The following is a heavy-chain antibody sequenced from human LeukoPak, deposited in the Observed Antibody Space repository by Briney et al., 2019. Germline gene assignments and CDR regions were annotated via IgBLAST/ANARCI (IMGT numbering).Heavy chain of an antibody. Sequence: ASVKVSCKASGYTFTGYYMHWVRQAPGQGLEWMGWINPNSGGTNYAQKFQGRVTMTRDTSISTAYMELSRLRSDDTAVYYCAREGLNWNYFGARLHYWGQGTLVTVSS. CDR3: AREGLNWNYFGARLHY. D-gene: IGHD1-7*01. J-gene: IGHJ4*02. V-gene: IGHV1-2*02. CDR2: INPNSGGT. CDR1: GYTFTGYY.